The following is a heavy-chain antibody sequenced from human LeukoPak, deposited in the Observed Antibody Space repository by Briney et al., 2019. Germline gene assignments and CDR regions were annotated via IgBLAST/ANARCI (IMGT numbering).Heavy chain of an antibody. J-gene: IGHJ4*02. D-gene: IGHD4-23*01. CDR2: IKTKTVGGTT. CDR3: ANIFGGNSHRSDY. CDR1: GFTFSSAW. Sequence: PGGSLRLSCAASGFTFSSAWMSWVRQAPGQGLEWLGRIKTKTVGGTTDYAAPVKGRFTISRDDSKDTLYLQMNSLKSDDTAVYYCANIFGGNSHRSDYWGQGTLVTVSS. V-gene: IGHV3-15*01.